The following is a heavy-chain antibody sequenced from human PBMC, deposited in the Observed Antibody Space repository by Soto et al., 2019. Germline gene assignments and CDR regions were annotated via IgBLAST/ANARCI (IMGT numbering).Heavy chain of an antibody. CDR1: GFTFSSYS. CDR3: VRDLEYGSEGRNYYHYGMDV. V-gene: IGHV3-48*02. D-gene: IGHD3-10*01. Sequence: GGSLRLCCAASGFTFSSYSMNWVRQAPGKGLEWVSYISSSSSTIYYADSVKGRFTISRDNAKNSLYLQMNSLRDEDTAVYYCVRDLEYGSEGRNYYHYGMDVWGQGTTVTVSS. CDR2: ISSSSSTI. J-gene: IGHJ6*02.